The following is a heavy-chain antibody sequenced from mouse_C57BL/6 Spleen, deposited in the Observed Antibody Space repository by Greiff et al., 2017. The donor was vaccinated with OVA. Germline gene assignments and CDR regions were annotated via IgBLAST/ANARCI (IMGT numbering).Heavy chain of an antibody. CDR2: INPNNGGT. CDR1: GYTFTDYY. Sequence: EVQLQQSGPELVKPGASVKISCKASGYTFTDYYMNWVKQSHGKSLEWIGDINPNNGGTSYNQKFKGKATLTVDKSSSTAYMELRSLTSEDSAVYYCARPYYSNYESYFDYWGQGTTLTVSS. V-gene: IGHV1-26*01. J-gene: IGHJ2*01. CDR3: ARPYYSNYESYFDY. D-gene: IGHD2-5*01.